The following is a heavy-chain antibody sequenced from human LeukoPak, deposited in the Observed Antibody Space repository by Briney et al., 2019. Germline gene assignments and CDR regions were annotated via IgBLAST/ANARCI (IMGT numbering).Heavy chain of an antibody. CDR1: GFSLGGYG. V-gene: IGHV3-30*02. CDR2: IWYDGSNK. D-gene: IGHD3-9*01. Sequence: GGSLRLSCAASGFSLGGYGMNWVRQAPGKGLEWVAYIWYDGSNKYYGDSMKGRFTISRDNSKNMLYLQMSRLRAEDTTLYYCVRDLLTLPQKYFDSWGQGTLVSVSS. CDR3: VRDLLTLPQKYFDS. J-gene: IGHJ4*02.